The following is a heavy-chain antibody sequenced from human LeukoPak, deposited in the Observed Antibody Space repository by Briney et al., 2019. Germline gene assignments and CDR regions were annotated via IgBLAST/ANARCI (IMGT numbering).Heavy chain of an antibody. CDR1: GYTFTTYD. CDR2: MNPNSGYT. J-gene: IGHJ4*02. Sequence: GASVKVSCKASGYTFTTYDINWVRQATGQGLEWMGWMNPNSGYTGFAQKFQGRVTFTRATSISTAYMELSSLRSEDTAVHYCARVAGSIDYWGQGTLVTVSS. V-gene: IGHV1-8*03. D-gene: IGHD6-19*01. CDR3: ARVAGSIDY.